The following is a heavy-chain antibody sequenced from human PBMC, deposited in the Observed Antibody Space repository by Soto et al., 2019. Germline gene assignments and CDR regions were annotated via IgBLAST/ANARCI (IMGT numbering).Heavy chain of an antibody. V-gene: IGHV3-64D*06. D-gene: IGHD6-6*01. Sequence: GGSLRLSCSASGFTFSSYAMHWVRQAPGKGLEYVSAISSNGGSTYYADSVKGRFTISRDNSKNTLYLQMSSLRAEDTAVYYCVKVPGGIAARPPHDAFDIWGQGTMVTVSS. J-gene: IGHJ3*02. CDR3: VKVPGGIAARPPHDAFDI. CDR2: ISSNGGST. CDR1: GFTFSSYA.